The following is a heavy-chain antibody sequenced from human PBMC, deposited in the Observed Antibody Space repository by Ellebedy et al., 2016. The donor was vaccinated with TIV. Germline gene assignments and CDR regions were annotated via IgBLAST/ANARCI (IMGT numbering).Heavy chain of an antibody. Sequence: GESLKISCKTSGYSFPIYWIGWVRQMPGKGLEWMAIMHPADSRVTYSPSFQGQVTISADKSISTAYLQWSSLKASDTAIYYCARRLQLLDYGMDLWGQGTTVTVSS. CDR3: ARRLQLLDYGMDL. CDR1: GYSFPIYW. V-gene: IGHV5-51*01. D-gene: IGHD2-15*01. J-gene: IGHJ6*02. CDR2: MHPADSRV.